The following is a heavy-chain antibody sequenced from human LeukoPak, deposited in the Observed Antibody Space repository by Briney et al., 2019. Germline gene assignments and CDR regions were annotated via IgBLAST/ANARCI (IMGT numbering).Heavy chain of an antibody. D-gene: IGHD4-17*01. CDR2: VNHSGYT. CDR3: ASMTTGHDY. V-gene: IGHV4-34*01. Sequence: SETLSLTCGVSGTSFTSCYWSWIRQTPGKGLEWIGEVNHSGYTNMNPSLKSRVTISVDTSKNQFSLMMTSVTAADTAVYFCASMTTGHDYWGQGTLVTVSS. CDR1: GTSFTSCY. J-gene: IGHJ4*02.